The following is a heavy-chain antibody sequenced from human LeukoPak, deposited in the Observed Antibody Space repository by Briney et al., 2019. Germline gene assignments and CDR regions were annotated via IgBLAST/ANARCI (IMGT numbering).Heavy chain of an antibody. D-gene: IGHD5-18*01. V-gene: IGHV3-30*18. Sequence: PGGSLRLSCAASGFTFSGHGMVWVRQAPGKGLEWVALISYDGSNEDYADSVKGRFSISRDNSKNTLDLQMTSLSAEDTAVYYCAKGRGYNYVPHDFDYWGQGTLVTVSS. CDR3: AKGRGYNYVPHDFDY. CDR2: ISYDGSNE. CDR1: GFTFSGHG. J-gene: IGHJ4*02.